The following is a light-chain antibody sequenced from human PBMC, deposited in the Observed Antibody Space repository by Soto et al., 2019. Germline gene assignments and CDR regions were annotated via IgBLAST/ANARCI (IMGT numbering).Light chain of an antibody. CDR2: GAS. Sequence: EIVLTQSPGTLSLSPGERATLSCRASQSVTSSYLAWYQQKPGQAPRLLIYGASSRATGIPDRFSGSGSGTVFTLTISSLEPEDFAVYYCQQYGSSPFTFGGGTKVEIK. CDR3: QQYGSSPFT. J-gene: IGKJ4*01. CDR1: QSVTSSY. V-gene: IGKV3-20*01.